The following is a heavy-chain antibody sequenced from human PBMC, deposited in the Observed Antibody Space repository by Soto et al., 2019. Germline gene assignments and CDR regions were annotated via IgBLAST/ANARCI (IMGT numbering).Heavy chain of an antibody. D-gene: IGHD3-16*01. J-gene: IGHJ4*02. CDR1: GFKFSNYA. V-gene: IGHV3-23*01. CDR2: ISATGGGT. Sequence: GSLRLSCAASGFKFSNYAMSWVRQAPGKGLEWVSLISATGGGTYYADSVKGRFTISRDNSHNTLYLQVHSLTAEDTAVYYCAKDRRAGGNSSFYFDFWGQGAQVTVSS. CDR3: AKDRRAGGNSSFYFDF.